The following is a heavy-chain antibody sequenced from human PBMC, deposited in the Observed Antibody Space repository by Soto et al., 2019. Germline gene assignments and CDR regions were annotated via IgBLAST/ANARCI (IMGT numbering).Heavy chain of an antibody. V-gene: IGHV3-23*01. Sequence: GGSLRLSCAASGFIFSSYAMSWVRQAPGKGLEWVSTISASGTITYYADSVKGRSTISRDNSKKTLYLQMNSQRAEDTAVYYCAKVVYDGSGAYQRHYYYYGMDVWGQGTTVTASS. J-gene: IGHJ6*02. CDR3: AKVVYDGSGAYQRHYYYYGMDV. CDR2: ISASGTIT. CDR1: GFIFSSYA. D-gene: IGHD3-22*01.